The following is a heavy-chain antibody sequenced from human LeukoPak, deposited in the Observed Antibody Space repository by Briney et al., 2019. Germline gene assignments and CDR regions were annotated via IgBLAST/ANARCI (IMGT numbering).Heavy chain of an antibody. CDR2: IKSKTEGGTT. CDR1: GFIFSNAW. V-gene: IGHV3-15*01. J-gene: IGHJ4*02. CDR3: TTTDLVASTRKFGDY. D-gene: IGHD5-12*01. Sequence: GGSLRLSCAASGFIFSNAWMNWVRQAPGKGLEWVGRIKSKTEGGTTDYAAPVKGRYTIPRDVSQNTVDLQISSLTAEDKAMYFCTTTDLVASTRKFGDYWGQGTLVVVSS.